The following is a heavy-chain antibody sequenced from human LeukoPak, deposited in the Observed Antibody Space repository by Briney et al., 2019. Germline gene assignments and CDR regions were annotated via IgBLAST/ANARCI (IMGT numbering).Heavy chain of an antibody. V-gene: IGHV3-23*01. CDR2: IRGSGDRT. CDR3: ARDSKIVGATFRSYHYMDV. CDR1: GFTFSSYA. J-gene: IGHJ6*03. Sequence: GGSLRLSCAASGFTFSSYAMSWVRQAPGKGLEWVSAIRGSGDRTHYADSVKGRFTISRDNSKNTLYLQMNSLRAEDTAVYYCARDSKIVGATFRSYHYMDVWGKGTAVTVSS. D-gene: IGHD1-26*01.